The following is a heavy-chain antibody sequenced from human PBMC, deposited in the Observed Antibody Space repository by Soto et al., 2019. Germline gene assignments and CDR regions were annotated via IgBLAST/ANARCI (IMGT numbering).Heavy chain of an antibody. CDR2: MNPNTGNT. J-gene: IGHJ5*02. CDR1: VYPFTSSD. Sequence: SVKVSCKAPVYPFTSSDVYLVRQATGQGLELMGWMNPNTGNTGYAQKFQGRVTMTRNTSISTAYMELSSLRSEDTAVYYCARGSNHCSGGSCYSDWFEPWGQGTPVTVSS. V-gene: IGHV1-8*01. D-gene: IGHD2-15*01. CDR3: ARGSNHCSGGSCYSDWFEP.